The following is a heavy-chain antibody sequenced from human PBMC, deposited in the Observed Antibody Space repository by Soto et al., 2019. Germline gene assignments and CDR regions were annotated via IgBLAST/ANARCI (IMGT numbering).Heavy chain of an antibody. J-gene: IGHJ4*02. CDR2: ISYDGSNK. V-gene: IGHV3-30*18. D-gene: IGHD6-13*01. CDR3: AKGDSSSWYYFDY. Sequence: GGSLRLSCAASGFTFSSYGMHWVRQAPGKGLEWVAVISYDGSNKYYADSVKGRFTISRDNSKNTLYLQMNSLRAEDTAVYYCAKGDSSSWYYFDYWGQGTLVTVSS. CDR1: GFTFSSYG.